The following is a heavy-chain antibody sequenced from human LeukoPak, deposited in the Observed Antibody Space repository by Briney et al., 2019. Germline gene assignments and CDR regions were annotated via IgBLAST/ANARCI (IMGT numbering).Heavy chain of an antibody. D-gene: IGHD1-1*01. V-gene: IGHV1-2*02. CDR3: ARDGSGTDAFDY. CDR2: VNPNSGGT. Sequence: GASVKVSCKASGYTFTGYYMHWVRQAPGQGLEWMGWVNPNSGGTNYAQKFQGRATMTRDTSISTAYMELSRLRSDDTAVCYCARDGSGTDAFDYWGQGTLVTVSS. CDR1: GYTFTGYY. J-gene: IGHJ4*02.